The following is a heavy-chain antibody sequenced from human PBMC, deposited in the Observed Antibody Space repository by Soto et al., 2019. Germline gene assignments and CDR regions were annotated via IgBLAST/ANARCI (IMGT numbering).Heavy chain of an antibody. V-gene: IGHV4-59*01. CDR3: ASHSSHWPFFDF. CDR1: GGSISSYY. Sequence: SETLSLTCTVSGGSISSYYWSWIRQPPGKGLEWIGYIYYTGLSNSNPSLNSRVTMSVDTSKNQFSLKLSSVTAADTAVYYCASHSSHWPFFDFWGQGTLVTV. J-gene: IGHJ4*02. CDR2: IYYTGLS. D-gene: IGHD6-13*01.